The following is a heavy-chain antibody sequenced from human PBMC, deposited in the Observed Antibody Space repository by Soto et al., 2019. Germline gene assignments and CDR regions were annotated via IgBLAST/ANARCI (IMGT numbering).Heavy chain of an antibody. CDR2: IFPSDSDT. Sequence: GESLKISCRTSGYRFTSYWIAWVRQMPGKGLEWMGIIFPSDSDTRYSPSFQGQVTISADRSTSTVFLQWASLKASDTAVYFCARKDKSGYFNWFDPWGHGTLFTVCS. J-gene: IGHJ5*02. V-gene: IGHV5-51*01. CDR1: GYRFTSYW. D-gene: IGHD3-22*01. CDR3: ARKDKSGYFNWFDP.